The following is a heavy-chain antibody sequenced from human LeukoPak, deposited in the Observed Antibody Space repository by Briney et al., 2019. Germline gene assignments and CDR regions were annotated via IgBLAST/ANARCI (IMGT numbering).Heavy chain of an antibody. V-gene: IGHV1-2*02. CDR1: GYTFTANY. Sequence: RASVKVSCKASGYTFTANYIHWVRQAPGQGLEWMGWINPIGGGTFYAQKFRDRVTVTRDTSINTANMELSRLRSDDTAVYYCVRDLSRVAGTYYFDYWGQGTLVTASS. CDR2: INPIGGGT. J-gene: IGHJ4*02. D-gene: IGHD6-19*01. CDR3: VRDLSRVAGTYYFDY.